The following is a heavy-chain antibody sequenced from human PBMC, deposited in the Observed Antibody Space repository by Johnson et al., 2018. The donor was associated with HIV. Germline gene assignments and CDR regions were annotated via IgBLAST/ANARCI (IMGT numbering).Heavy chain of an antibody. J-gene: IGHJ3*02. V-gene: IGHV3-43*01. CDR3: AREGDGYNYDAFDI. D-gene: IGHD5-24*01. CDR2: ISWDGGSI. Sequence: VQLVESGGVVVQPGGSLRLSCAASGFTFDDYTMHWVRQAPGKGLEWVSLISWDGGSIGYADSVKGRFTISRDNAKNSLYLQMNSLRAEDTAVYYCAREGDGYNYDAFDIWGQGTMVTVSS. CDR1: GFTFDDYT.